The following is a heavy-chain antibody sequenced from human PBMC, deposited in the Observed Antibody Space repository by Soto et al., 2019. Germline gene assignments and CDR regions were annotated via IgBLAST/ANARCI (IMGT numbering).Heavy chain of an antibody. J-gene: IGHJ6*02. CDR3: AKGFLGPQPRPTPYYYYGMDV. CDR2: ISWNSGGM. Sequence: EVQLVESGGGLVQPGRSLRLSCAASGFTFDDYAMHWVRQGPGKGLEWVSGISWNSGGMGYAVSVKGRFTISRDNAKKSLYLQMNSLRPEDTAVYYCAKGFLGPQPRPTPYYYYGMDVWGQGTTVTVSS. V-gene: IGHV3-9*01. D-gene: IGHD3-3*01. CDR1: GFTFDDYA.